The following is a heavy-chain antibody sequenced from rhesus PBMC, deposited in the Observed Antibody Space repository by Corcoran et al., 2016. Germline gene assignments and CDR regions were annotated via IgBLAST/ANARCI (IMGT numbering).Heavy chain of an antibody. D-gene: IGHD3-3*01. CDR3: ASSSEELTILGLGITDFDY. Sequence: QLQLQESGPGLVKPSETLSVTCAVSGGSISDSYRWSWIRQPPGKGLEWIGYIYGSSTSTNYNPSLKSRLTISKDTSKNQFSLKLSSVTAADTAVYYCASSSEELTILGLGITDFDYWGQGVLVTVSS. J-gene: IGHJ4*01. CDR2: IYGSSTST. V-gene: IGHV4S10*01. CDR1: GGSISDSYR.